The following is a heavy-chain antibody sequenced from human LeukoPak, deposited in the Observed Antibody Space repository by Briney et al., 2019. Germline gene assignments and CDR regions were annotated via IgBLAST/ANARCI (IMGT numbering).Heavy chain of an antibody. V-gene: IGHV3-30*02. CDR2: IRYDGSNK. Sequence: PGGSLRLSCAASGFTFSSYGMHWVRQAPGKGLEWVAFIRYDGSNKYYADSVKGRFTISRDNSKNTLYLQMNSLRAEDTAVYYCAKASGSGSYYKDYYYYMDVWGRGTTVTISS. D-gene: IGHD3-10*01. J-gene: IGHJ6*03. CDR3: AKASGSGSYYKDYYYYMDV. CDR1: GFTFSSYG.